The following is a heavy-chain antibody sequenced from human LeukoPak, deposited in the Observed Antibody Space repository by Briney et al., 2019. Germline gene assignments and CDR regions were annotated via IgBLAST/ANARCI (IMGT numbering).Heavy chain of an antibody. CDR2: IYHSGST. V-gene: IGHV4-39*07. Sequence: PSETLSLTCTVSGGSISSSSYYWGWIRQPPGKGLEWIGEIYHSGSTNYNPSLKSRVTISVDKSKNQFSLKLSSVTAADTAVYYCARDAPRRSRSQSNWFDPWGQGTLVTVSS. D-gene: IGHD1-26*01. J-gene: IGHJ5*02. CDR1: GGSISSSSYY. CDR3: ARDAPRRSRSQSNWFDP.